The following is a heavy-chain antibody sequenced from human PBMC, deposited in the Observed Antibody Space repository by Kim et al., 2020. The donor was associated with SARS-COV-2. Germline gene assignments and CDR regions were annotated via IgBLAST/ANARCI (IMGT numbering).Heavy chain of an antibody. CDR2: ISSSGSTI. CDR1: GFTFSSYE. CDR3: ARDPYSSSYNYYGMDV. D-gene: IGHD6-13*01. V-gene: IGHV3-48*03. Sequence: GGSLRLSCAASGFTFSSYEMNWVRQAPGKGLEWVSYISSSGSTIYYADSVKGRFIISRDNAKNSLYLQMNSLRAEDTAVYYCARDPYSSSYNYYGMDVWGQGTTVTVSS. J-gene: IGHJ6*02.